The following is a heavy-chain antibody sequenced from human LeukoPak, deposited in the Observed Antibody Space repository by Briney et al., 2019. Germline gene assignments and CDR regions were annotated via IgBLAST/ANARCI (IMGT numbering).Heavy chain of an antibody. CDR2: INHSGST. Sequence: SETLSLTCAVYGGSLSGYYWSWIRQPPGKGLEWIGEINHSGSTNYNPSLKSRVTISVDTSKNQFSLKLSSVTAADTAVYYCARGLLVRGVPFDYWGQGTLVTVSS. CDR3: ARGLLVRGVPFDY. CDR1: GGSLSGYY. D-gene: IGHD3-10*01. J-gene: IGHJ4*02. V-gene: IGHV4-34*01.